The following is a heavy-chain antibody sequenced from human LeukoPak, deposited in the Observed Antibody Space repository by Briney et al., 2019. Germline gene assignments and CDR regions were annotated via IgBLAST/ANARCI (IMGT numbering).Heavy chain of an antibody. J-gene: IGHJ4*02. CDR3: ARAGNSGYWFDY. CDR1: GGSISSDAYY. CDR2: IYYSGAT. D-gene: IGHD3-22*01. V-gene: IGHV4-31*03. Sequence: PSETLSLTCSVSGGSISSDAYYWSWIRQHPGKGPEWIGNIYYSGATYYNPSLRSRPTISVDTSKNQFSLKLNSVTAAGTAVYYCARAGNSGYWFDYWGQGTVVTVSS.